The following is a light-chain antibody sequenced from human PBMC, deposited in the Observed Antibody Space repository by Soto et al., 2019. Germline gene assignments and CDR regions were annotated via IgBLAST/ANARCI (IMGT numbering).Light chain of an antibody. Sequence: EIVLTQSPGTLSLPPGERATLSCRASQSVPKDYLAWYQHKPGQAPRLLIHDASSRATGIPDRFSGSGSGTDFTLTISRLEPEDFAVYYCQQCSISPLTFGGGTKVEIK. CDR3: QQCSISPLT. J-gene: IGKJ4*01. CDR1: QSVPKDY. V-gene: IGKV3-20*01. CDR2: DAS.